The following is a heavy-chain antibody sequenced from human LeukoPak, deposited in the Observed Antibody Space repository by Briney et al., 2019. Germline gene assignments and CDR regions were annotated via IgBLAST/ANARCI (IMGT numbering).Heavy chain of an antibody. V-gene: IGHV4-39*01. J-gene: IGHJ6*02. CDR3: ARIPITKRAMDV. D-gene: IGHD3-3*01. Sequence: SETLSLTCSVSGDSISSGDSYWGWIRQHPWKGLEWIGSIYYVGSPYNNPSLNSRRVTMSVDTSKNQFSLKLPSVTAADTAVYYCARIPITKRAMDVRGQGTTVTVSS. CDR1: GDSISSGDSY. CDR2: IYYVGSP.